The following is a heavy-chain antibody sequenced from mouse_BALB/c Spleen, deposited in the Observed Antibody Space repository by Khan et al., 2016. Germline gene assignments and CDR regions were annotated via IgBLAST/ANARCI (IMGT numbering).Heavy chain of an antibody. CDR2: INPYSSTT. Sequence: EVKLLESGGGLVQPGGSLKLSCAASGFYFSRYWMSWVRQARGKGLEWIGEINPYSSTTNYTRSLKDKSIISRDNANKTLYLQMRKVRSEDTALDCCARLPSCVYMHCWGRDTTLPVSS. CDR1: GFYFSRYW. V-gene: IGHV4-1*02. CDR3: ARLPSCVYMHC. J-gene: IGHJ2*01. D-gene: IGHD2-1*01.